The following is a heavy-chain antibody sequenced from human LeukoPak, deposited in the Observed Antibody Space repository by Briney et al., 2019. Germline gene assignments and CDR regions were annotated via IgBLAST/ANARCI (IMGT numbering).Heavy chain of an antibody. CDR2: ISSSSSYI. D-gene: IGHD5-18*01. Sequence: PGGSLRLSCAASGFTFSSYSMNWVRQAPGKGLEWVSSISSSSSYIYYADSVKGRFTISRDNAKNSLYLQMNRLRAEDTAVYYCARDPNRGYSYLDYWGQGTLVTVSS. CDR1: GFTFSSYS. J-gene: IGHJ4*02. CDR3: ARDPNRGYSYLDY. V-gene: IGHV3-21*01.